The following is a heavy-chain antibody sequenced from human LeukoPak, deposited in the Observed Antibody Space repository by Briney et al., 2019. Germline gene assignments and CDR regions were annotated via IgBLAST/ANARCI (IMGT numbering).Heavy chain of an antibody. Sequence: SLRLSCAASGFTFDDYAMHWVRQAPGKGLEWVSGISWNSGSIGYADSVEGRFTISRDNAKNSLYLQMNSLRAEDTALYYCAKDIEGAAAGTLDYWGQGTLVTVSS. CDR1: GFTFDDYA. J-gene: IGHJ4*02. CDR2: ISWNSGSI. CDR3: AKDIEGAAAGTLDY. V-gene: IGHV3-9*01. D-gene: IGHD6-13*01.